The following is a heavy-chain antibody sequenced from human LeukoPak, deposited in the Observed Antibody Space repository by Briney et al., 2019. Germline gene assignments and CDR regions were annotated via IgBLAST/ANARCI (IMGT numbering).Heavy chain of an antibody. D-gene: IGHD2-2*01. CDR2: IYDSGST. V-gene: IGHV4-59*02. CDR1: GGSVSSYY. J-gene: IGHJ3*02. CDR3: ARGPPDCTITSCYAFDAFDI. Sequence: SETLSLTCSVSGGSVSSYYWSWIRQAPGKGLEWIGYIYDSGSTNYNPSLKSRVTMSVDTSKNQFSLKLSSVTAADTAVYYCARGPPDCTITSCYAFDAFDIWGQGTMVTVSS.